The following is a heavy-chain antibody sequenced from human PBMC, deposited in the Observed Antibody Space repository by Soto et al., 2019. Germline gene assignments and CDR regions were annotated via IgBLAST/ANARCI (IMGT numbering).Heavy chain of an antibody. CDR3: AKRFYREEDGYNFFDS. Sequence: VGSLRLSCSASGFTFSNCAMSWVRQAPGKGLEWVSTISGRGGSTYYADSVKGRLTISRDNSKNTLFLQMNSLRAEDTAVYYCAKRFYREEDGYNFFDSWGQGTLVTVSS. CDR1: GFTFSNCA. D-gene: IGHD5-12*01. J-gene: IGHJ4*02. CDR2: ISGRGGST. V-gene: IGHV3-23*01.